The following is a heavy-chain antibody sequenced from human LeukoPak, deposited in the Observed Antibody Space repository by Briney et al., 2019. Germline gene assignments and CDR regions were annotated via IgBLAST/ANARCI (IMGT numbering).Heavy chain of an antibody. V-gene: IGHV4-38-2*02. CDR1: GYSISSGYY. Sequence: ASETLSLTCTVSGYSISSGYYWGWIRQPPGKGLEWIGSIYHSGSTYYNPSLKSRVTTSVDTSKNQFSLKLSSVTAADTAVYYCARDPRSKAFDIWGQGTMVTVSS. D-gene: IGHD2-2*01. J-gene: IGHJ3*02. CDR3: ARDPRSKAFDI. CDR2: IYHSGST.